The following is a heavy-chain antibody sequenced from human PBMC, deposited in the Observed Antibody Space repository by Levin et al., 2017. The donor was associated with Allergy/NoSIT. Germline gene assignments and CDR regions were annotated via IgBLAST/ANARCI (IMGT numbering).Heavy chain of an antibody. CDR2: ISYDGSNK. Sequence: LSLTCAASGFTFSSYAMHWVRQAPGKGLEWVAVISYDGSNKYYADSVKGRFTISRDNSKNTLYLQMNSLRAEDTAVYYCARVLFSEYLIDYWGQGTLVTVSS. D-gene: IGHD2-2*02. CDR3: ARVLFSEYLIDY. V-gene: IGHV3-30-3*01. CDR1: GFTFSSYA. J-gene: IGHJ4*02.